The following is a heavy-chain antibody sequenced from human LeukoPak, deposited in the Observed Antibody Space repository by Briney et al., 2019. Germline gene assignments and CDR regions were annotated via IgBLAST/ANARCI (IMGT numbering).Heavy chain of an antibody. Sequence: SGGSLRLSCVASGFPFSSYWMTWVRQAPGKGLEWVANIKQDGSKKSYVDFVKGRFTISRDNAKNSLYLQMNCLRAEDTAIYYCTRVGYIDEGIDYWGQGTLVTVSS. CDR1: GFPFSSYW. V-gene: IGHV3-7*04. CDR2: IKQDGSKK. D-gene: IGHD5-24*01. J-gene: IGHJ4*02. CDR3: TRVGYIDEGIDY.